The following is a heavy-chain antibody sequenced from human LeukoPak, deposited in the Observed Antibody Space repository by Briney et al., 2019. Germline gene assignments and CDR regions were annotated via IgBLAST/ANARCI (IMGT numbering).Heavy chain of an antibody. CDR2: MSAYNGNT. V-gene: IGHV1-18*01. CDR3: ASGQVGAAYSF. CDR1: GYTFTSYG. D-gene: IGHD1-26*01. Sequence: ASVKVSCKASGYTFTSYGISWVRQAPGQGLEWMGWMSAYNGNTNYAQKLQGRVTMTTDTSTSTAYPELRSLRSDDTAVYYCASGQVGAAYSFWGQGTLVTVSS. J-gene: IGHJ4*02.